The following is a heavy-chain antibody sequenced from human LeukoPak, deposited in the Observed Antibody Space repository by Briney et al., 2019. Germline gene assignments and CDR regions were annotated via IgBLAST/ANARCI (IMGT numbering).Heavy chain of an antibody. CDR3: AKALWELLDY. D-gene: IGHD1-26*01. V-gene: IGHV3-30*02. CDR2: IRYDGSNK. J-gene: IGHJ4*02. CDR1: GFIFKNYG. Sequence: PGGSLRLSCAASGFIFKNYGMQWVRQAPGKGLEWVAFIRYDGSNKYYADSVKGRFTISRDNSKNTLYLQMNSLRAEDTAVYYCAKALWELLDYWGQGTLVTVSS.